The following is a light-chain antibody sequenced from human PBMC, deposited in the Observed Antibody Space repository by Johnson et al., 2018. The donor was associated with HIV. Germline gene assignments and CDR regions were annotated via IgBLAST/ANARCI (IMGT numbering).Light chain of an antibody. Sequence: QSVLTQPPSVSAAPGQKVTISCSGSSSNIGNNYVSWYQQLPGTAPKLLIYDNNKRPSGIPDRFSGSKSGTSATLGITGLQTGDEADYYCGTWGSGLSAGHVFGTGTKVTVL. CDR2: DNN. CDR3: GTWGSGLSAGHV. CDR1: SSNIGNNY. V-gene: IGLV1-51*01. J-gene: IGLJ1*01.